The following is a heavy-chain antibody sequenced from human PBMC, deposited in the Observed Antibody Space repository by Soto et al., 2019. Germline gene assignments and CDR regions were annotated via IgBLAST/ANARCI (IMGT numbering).Heavy chain of an antibody. Sequence: ASVKVSCKASGYTFTSYYMHWVRQAPGQGLEWMGIINPSGGSTSYAQKFKGRVTMTRDTSTSTVYMELSSLRSEDTAVYYCARVGGRTRYYYYYGMDVWGQGTTVTVSS. D-gene: IGHD3-16*01. J-gene: IGHJ6*02. CDR1: GYTFTSYY. V-gene: IGHV1-46*01. CDR3: ARVGGRTRYYYYYGMDV. CDR2: INPSGGST.